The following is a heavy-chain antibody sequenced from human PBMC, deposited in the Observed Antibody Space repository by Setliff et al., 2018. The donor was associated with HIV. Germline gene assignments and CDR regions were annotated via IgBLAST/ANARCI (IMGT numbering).Heavy chain of an antibody. Sequence: SETLSLTCSVSGGSISSGGYYWSWIRQQPGKGLEWIGDIYYSGSTYYNPSLKSRVTISVDTSKNQLSLKLSSVTAADTDVYYCARVPSIETILFDSWGQGTLVTVSS. CDR2: IYYSGST. CDR3: ARVPSIETILFDS. J-gene: IGHJ4*02. D-gene: IGHD2-2*02. CDR1: GGSISSGGYY. V-gene: IGHV4-31*03.